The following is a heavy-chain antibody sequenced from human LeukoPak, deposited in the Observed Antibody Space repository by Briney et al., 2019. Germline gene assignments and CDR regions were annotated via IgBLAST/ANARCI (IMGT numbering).Heavy chain of an antibody. D-gene: IGHD4-23*01. CDR1: GGSISSGNYY. J-gene: IGHJ4*02. Sequence: SETLSLTCTVSGGSISSGNYYWSWIRQHPGKGLEWIGYIYYSGSTYYNPSLKSRVTISVDTSKNQFSLKLSSVTAADTAVYYCTSTPLVVTPTSVDYWGQGTLVTVSS. CDR2: IYYSGST. CDR3: TSTPLVVTPTSVDY. V-gene: IGHV4-31*03.